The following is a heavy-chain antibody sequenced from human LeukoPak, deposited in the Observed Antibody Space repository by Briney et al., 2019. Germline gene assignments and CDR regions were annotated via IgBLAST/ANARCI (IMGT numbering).Heavy chain of an antibody. CDR1: GYTFTGYY. D-gene: IGHD2-15*01. Sequence: ASVKVSCKASGYTFTGYYMHWVRQAPGQGLEWMGWINPNSGGTNYAQKIQGRVTMTRDTSISTAYMELSRLRSDDTAVYYCARLGYCSGGSCSNHWGQGTLVTVSS. CDR3: ARLGYCSGGSCSNH. J-gene: IGHJ4*02. CDR2: INPNSGGT. V-gene: IGHV1-2*02.